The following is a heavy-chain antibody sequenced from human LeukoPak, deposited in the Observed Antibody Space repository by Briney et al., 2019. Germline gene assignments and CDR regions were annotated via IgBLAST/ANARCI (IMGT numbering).Heavy chain of an antibody. V-gene: IGHV3-7*03. CDR3: ARDQYDTWSRRGNFDS. CDR2: IKLDGSEK. J-gene: IGHJ4*02. Sequence: GGSLRLSCVASGFTFGKYWMSWIRQAPGKGLEWVANIKLDGSEKNYVDSVKGRFTISRDNTKNSLYLQMNSLRVEDTAVFYCARDQYDTWSRRGNFDSWGQGTLVIVSS. D-gene: IGHD3-3*01. CDR1: GFTFGKYW.